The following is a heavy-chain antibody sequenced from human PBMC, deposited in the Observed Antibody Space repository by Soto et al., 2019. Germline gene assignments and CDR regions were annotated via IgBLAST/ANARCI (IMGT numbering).Heavy chain of an antibody. CDR3: ADGVTGHTPFNY. Sequence: EVQLLESGGDLVQPGGSLRLSCAASGFSFINYAMSWVRQAPGKGLEWVSAISSSGDGTYYEDSVKGRFTISRDNSKNTLYLQMNSLRAEDTALYYCADGVTGHTPFNYWGQGILVTVSS. CDR1: GFSFINYA. D-gene: IGHD4-17*01. CDR2: ISSSGDGT. J-gene: IGHJ4*02. V-gene: IGHV3-23*01.